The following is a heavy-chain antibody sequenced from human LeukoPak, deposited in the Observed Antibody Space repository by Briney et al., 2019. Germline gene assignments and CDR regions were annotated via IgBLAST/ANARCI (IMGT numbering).Heavy chain of an antibody. V-gene: IGHV3-23*01. CDR2: SSGSGCST. CDR3: ARDYEVVPSAIGGYGMDV. D-gene: IGHD2-2*01. CDR1: ECTFSSYA. Sequence: GWALRLSCAASECTFSSYARSWVRQAPGKGREGVGASSGSGCSTYYADSVKGGFTISRDNSKNTLYLQMNSLRAEDTAVHYCARDYEVVPSAIGGYGMDVWGHGTTVTVS. J-gene: IGHJ6*02.